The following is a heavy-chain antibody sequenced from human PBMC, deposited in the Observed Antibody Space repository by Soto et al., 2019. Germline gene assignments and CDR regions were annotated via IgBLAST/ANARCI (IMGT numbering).Heavy chain of an antibody. Sequence: SETLSLTCAVSGGSISSSNWWSWVRQPPGKGLEWIGEIYHSGSTNYNPSLKSRVTISVDKSKNQFSLKLSSVTAADTAVYYCARAPFYCSSTSCYKFGGWLDPWGQGTLVTVSS. J-gene: IGHJ5*02. CDR2: IYHSGST. CDR1: GGSISSSNW. D-gene: IGHD2-2*02. V-gene: IGHV4-4*02. CDR3: ARAPFYCSSTSCYKFGGWLDP.